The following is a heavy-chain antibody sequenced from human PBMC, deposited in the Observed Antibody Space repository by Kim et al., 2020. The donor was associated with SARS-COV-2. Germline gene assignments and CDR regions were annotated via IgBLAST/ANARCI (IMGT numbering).Heavy chain of an antibody. V-gene: IGHV3-11*06. Sequence: GGSLRLSCAASGFTFSDYYMSWIRQAPGKGLEWVSYISSSSSYTNYADSVKGRFTISRDNAKNSLYLQMNSLRAEDTAVYYCARCGYSYGHFDYWGQGTLVTVSS. CDR1: GFTFSDYY. CDR2: ISSSSSYT. CDR3: ARCGYSYGHFDY. J-gene: IGHJ4*02. D-gene: IGHD5-18*01.